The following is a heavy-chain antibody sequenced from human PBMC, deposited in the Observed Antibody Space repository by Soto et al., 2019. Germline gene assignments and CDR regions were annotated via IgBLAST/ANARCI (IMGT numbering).Heavy chain of an antibody. CDR2: VYHSGNT. J-gene: IGHJ4*02. Sequence: QVQLQESGTGLVEPSGTLSLTCNVYDGSINNGDWCSWVRQPPGKGLEWIGEVYHSGNTNYNASLKSRLTISVDKSRNQFSLRLSSVTAADTAVYYCATRGIVGAIYLGQGTLVTVSS. D-gene: IGHD1-26*01. V-gene: IGHV4-4*02. CDR3: ATRGIVGAIY. CDR1: DGSINNGDW.